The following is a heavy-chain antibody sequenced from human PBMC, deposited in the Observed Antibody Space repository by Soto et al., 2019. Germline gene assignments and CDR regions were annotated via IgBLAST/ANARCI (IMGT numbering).Heavy chain of an antibody. Sequence: SVKVSCKASGGTFSSYAISWVRQAPGQGLEWMGGIIPIFGTANYAQKFQGRVTITADESTSTAYMELSSLRSEDTAVYYCSRDSDYYDSSGYYSSYYYYYYGMDVWGQGTTVTVSS. CDR3: SRDSDYYDSSGYYSSYYYYYYGMDV. D-gene: IGHD3-22*01. V-gene: IGHV1-69*13. CDR1: GGTFSSYA. CDR2: IIPIFGTA. J-gene: IGHJ6*02.